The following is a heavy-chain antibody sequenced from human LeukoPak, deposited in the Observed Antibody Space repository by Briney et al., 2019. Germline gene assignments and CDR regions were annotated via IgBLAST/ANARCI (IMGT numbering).Heavy chain of an antibody. CDR1: GYTFTSYG. CDR2: ISAYNGNT. J-gene: IGHJ5*02. CDR3: AGGPSGGSYRWVRNSNWFDP. V-gene: IGHV1-18*01. D-gene: IGHD2-15*01. Sequence: ASVKVSCKASGYTFTSYGISWVRQAPGQGLEWMGWISAYNGNTNYAQRLQGRVTMTTDTSTSTAYMELRSLRSDDTAVYYCAGGPSGGSYRWVRNSNWFDPWGQGTLVTVSS.